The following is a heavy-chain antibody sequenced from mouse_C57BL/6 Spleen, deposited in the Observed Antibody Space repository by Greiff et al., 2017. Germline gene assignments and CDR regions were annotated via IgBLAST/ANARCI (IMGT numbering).Heavy chain of an antibody. Sequence: VQLQQSGAELVKPGASVKLSTASGFNIKDYYMHWVKQRTEQGLEWIGRIDPEDGETKYAPKFQGKATITADTSSNTAYLQLSSLTSEDTAVYYCARGSYAMDYWGQGTSVTVSS. V-gene: IGHV14-2*01. J-gene: IGHJ4*01. CDR3: ARGSYAMDY. CDR2: IDPEDGET. CDR1: GFNIKDYY.